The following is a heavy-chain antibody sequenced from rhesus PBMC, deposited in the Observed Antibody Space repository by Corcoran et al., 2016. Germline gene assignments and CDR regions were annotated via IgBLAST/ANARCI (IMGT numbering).Heavy chain of an antibody. D-gene: IGHD6S26*01. CDR3: ARLVATGPVY. J-gene: IGHJ4*01. Sequence: QVQLQESGPGLVKSSETLSLTCAVSGDSVSGGYDWSWVRPSPETGLQWIGFIYGSRRNTKENPSLKKRVTIPTDSSKTQFSLTLTSLTGADTAVYYCARLVATGPVYGGQGVLVSVSS. CDR2: IYGSRRNT. CDR1: GDSVSGGYD. V-gene: IGHV4-76*01.